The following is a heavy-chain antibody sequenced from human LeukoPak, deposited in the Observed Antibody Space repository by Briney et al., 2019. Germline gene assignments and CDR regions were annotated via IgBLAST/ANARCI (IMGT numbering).Heavy chain of an antibody. Sequence: PSQTLSLTCAVSGGSISSGGYSWSWIRQPPGKGLEWIGYIYYSGSTNYNPSLKSRVTISVDTSKNQFSLKLSSVTAADTAVYYCAREDRGSSYDYWGQGTLVTVSS. CDR2: IYYSGST. V-gene: IGHV4-61*08. CDR3: AREDRGSSYDY. J-gene: IGHJ4*02. D-gene: IGHD6-13*01. CDR1: GGSISSGGYS.